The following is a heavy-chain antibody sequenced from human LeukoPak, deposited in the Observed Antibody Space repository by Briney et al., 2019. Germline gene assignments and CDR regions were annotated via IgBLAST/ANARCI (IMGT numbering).Heavy chain of an antibody. CDR1: GYTSTSYA. CDR2: INTNTGNP. D-gene: IGHD3-10*01. Sequence: ASVKVSCKASGYTSTSYAVNWVRQAPGQGLEWMGWINTNTGNPTYAQGFTGRFVFSLDTSVSTAYLQISSLKAEDTAVYYCARAVSVFSGGSQGYYYGMDVWGQGTTVTVSS. CDR3: ARAVSVFSGGSQGYYYGMDV. V-gene: IGHV7-4-1*02. J-gene: IGHJ6*02.